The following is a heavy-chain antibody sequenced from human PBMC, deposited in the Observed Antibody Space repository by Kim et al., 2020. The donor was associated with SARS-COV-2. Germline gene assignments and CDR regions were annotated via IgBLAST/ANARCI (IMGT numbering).Heavy chain of an antibody. CDR1: GGSISSGSYY. CDR3: ARVRYCSGGSCVTPPYYYYYYGMDV. V-gene: IGHV4-61*02. D-gene: IGHD2-15*01. CDR2: IYTSGST. Sequence: SETLSLTCTVSGGSISSGSYYWSWIRQPAGKGLEWIGRIYTSGSTNYNPSLKSRVTISVDTSKNQFSLKLSSVTAADTAVYYCARVRYCSGGSCVTPPYYYYYYGMDVWGQGTTVTVSS. J-gene: IGHJ6*02.